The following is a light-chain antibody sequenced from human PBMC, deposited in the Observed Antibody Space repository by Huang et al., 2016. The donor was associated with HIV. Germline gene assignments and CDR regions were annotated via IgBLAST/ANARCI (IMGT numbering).Light chain of an antibody. J-gene: IGKJ4*01. CDR1: QGISSY. CDR2: SAS. V-gene: IGKV1-9*01. CDR3: QQFNSYPLT. Sequence: IQLTQSPSSLSASLGDRVTITCRASQGISSYLAWYQPKPGKAPKGLISSASTLQTGVPSRFSVSGSGTDFTLTISSLQPEDFATYYCQQFNSYPLTFGGGTKVEIK.